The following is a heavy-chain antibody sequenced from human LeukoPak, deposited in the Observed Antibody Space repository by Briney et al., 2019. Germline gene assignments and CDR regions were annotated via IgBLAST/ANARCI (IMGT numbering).Heavy chain of an antibody. D-gene: IGHD2-8*01. J-gene: IGHJ3*02. Sequence: GGSLRLSCAASGFTFSSYSMNWVRQAPGKGLEWVSSIGSRSTYTYSADSVKGRFTISRDNAKNSLYLQMNSLRAGDTAVYYCARGGLYFDAFDIWGQGTMVTVSS. CDR3: ARGGLYFDAFDI. CDR2: IGSRSTYT. V-gene: IGHV3-21*01. CDR1: GFTFSSYS.